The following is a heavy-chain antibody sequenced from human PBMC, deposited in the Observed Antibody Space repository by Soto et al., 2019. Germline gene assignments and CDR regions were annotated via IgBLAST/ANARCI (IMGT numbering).Heavy chain of an antibody. D-gene: IGHD5-12*01. Sequence: QITLKESGPTLAKPTQTLTLTCSFSGFSLSTRGVGVGWIRQPPGKALEWLALIFWDDEKWYSPSLRSRLTITEDTSKNQVVLIMTNMDPVDTATYYCAHRSRGYAYYFDQWGQGTLVTVSS. CDR3: AHRSRGYAYYFDQ. V-gene: IGHV2-5*02. J-gene: IGHJ4*02. CDR1: GFSLSTRGVG. CDR2: IFWDDEK.